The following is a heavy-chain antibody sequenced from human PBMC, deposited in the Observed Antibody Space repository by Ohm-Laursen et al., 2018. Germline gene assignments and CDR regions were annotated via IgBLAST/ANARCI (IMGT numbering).Heavy chain of an antibody. CDR2: IKEDGSEK. Sequence: GSLRLSCAASGFTFSISWMTWVRQAPGKGLEWVANIKEDGSEKYYVDSVKGRFTISRDNAKNSLYLQMDGLRAEDTAVYYCATYRRADYWGQGTLVTVSS. V-gene: IGHV3-7*01. J-gene: IGHJ4*02. CDR3: ATYRRADY. CDR1: GFTFSISW. D-gene: IGHD2-21*01.